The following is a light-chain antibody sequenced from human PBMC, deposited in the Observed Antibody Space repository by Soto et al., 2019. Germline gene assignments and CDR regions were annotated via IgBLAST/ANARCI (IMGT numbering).Light chain of an antibody. CDR1: QSVSSSS. CDR3: QQYGSSPTWT. V-gene: IGKV3-20*01. J-gene: IGKJ1*01. Sequence: EIVLTQSPGTLSLSPGERATLSCRASQSVSSSSLAWYQQNPGQAPRLLIYDSSNRAPGIPDRFSGSGSGTYFTLTISRLEPEDFAVYYCQQYGSSPTWTFGHGTKVEI. CDR2: DSS.